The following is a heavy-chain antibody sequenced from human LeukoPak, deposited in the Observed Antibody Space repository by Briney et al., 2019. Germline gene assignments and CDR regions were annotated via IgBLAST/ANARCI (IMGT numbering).Heavy chain of an antibody. CDR1: GYTFTGYY. V-gene: IGHV1-2*02. D-gene: IGHD3-10*01. CDR2: INPNSGGT. J-gene: IGHJ4*02. Sequence: ASVKVSCKASGYTFTGYYMHWVRQAPGQGLEWMGWINPNSGGTNYAQKIQGRVTMTRDTSISTAYMELSRLRSDDTAVYYCARGYGSGSYRGQIDYWGQGTLVTVSS. CDR3: ARGYGSGSYRGQIDY.